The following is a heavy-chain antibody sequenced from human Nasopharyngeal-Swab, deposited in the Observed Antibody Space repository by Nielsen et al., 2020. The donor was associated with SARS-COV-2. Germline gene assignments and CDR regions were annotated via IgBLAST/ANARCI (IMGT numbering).Heavy chain of an antibody. CDR2: ISSSSSTI. V-gene: IGHV3-48*04. D-gene: IGHD2-15*01. J-gene: IGHJ4*02. Sequence: GSLRLSCAASGFTFSSYSMNWVRQAPGKGLEWVSYISSSSSTIYYADSVKGRFTISRDNAKNSLYLQMNSLRAEDTAVYYCARTSSQYCSGGSCYFPLDYWGQGTLVTVSS. CDR1: GFTFSSYS. CDR3: ARTSSQYCSGGSCYFPLDY.